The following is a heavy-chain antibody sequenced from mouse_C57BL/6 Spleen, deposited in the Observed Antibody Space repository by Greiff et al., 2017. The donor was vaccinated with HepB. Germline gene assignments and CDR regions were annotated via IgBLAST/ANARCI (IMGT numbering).Heavy chain of an antibody. CDR2: IDPENGDT. CDR3: TTGGGTAQASFAY. Sequence: VQLQQSGAELVRPGASVKLSCTASGFNIIDDYMHWVKQRPEQGLEWIGWIDPENGDTEYASKFQGKATITADTSSNTAYLQLSSLTSEDTAVYYCTTGGGTAQASFAYWGQGTLVTVSA. D-gene: IGHD3-2*02. V-gene: IGHV14-4*01. CDR1: GFNIIDDY. J-gene: IGHJ3*01.